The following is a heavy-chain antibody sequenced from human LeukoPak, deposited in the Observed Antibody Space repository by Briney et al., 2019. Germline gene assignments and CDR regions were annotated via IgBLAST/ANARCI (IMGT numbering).Heavy chain of an antibody. CDR3: ARDGGYYYDSSGSYFDY. D-gene: IGHD3-22*01. J-gene: IGHJ4*02. CDR1: GGTFSSYA. V-gene: IGHV1-69*01. Sequence: SVTVSCTASGGTFSSYAISWVRQAPGQGLEWMGGIIPIFGTANYAQKFQGRVTITADESTSTAYMELSSLRSEDTAVYYCARDGGYYYDSSGSYFDYWGQGTLVTVSS. CDR2: IIPIFGTA.